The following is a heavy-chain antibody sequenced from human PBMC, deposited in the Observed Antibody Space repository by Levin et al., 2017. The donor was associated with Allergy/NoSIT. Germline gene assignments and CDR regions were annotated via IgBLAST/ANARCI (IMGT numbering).Heavy chain of an antibody. CDR1: GFTFATYS. CDR2: ISDHGRSI. J-gene: IGHJ5*02. D-gene: IGHD6-25*01. V-gene: IGHV3-23*01. CDR3: AKGASSAAFDP. Sequence: GESLKISCAASGFTFATYSMSWVRQAPGRGLEWVTSISDHGRSIYYADSVRGRFTVSRDNSRNTLYLQMNTLRAEDTAIYSCAKGASSAAFDPWGQGTLVTVSS.